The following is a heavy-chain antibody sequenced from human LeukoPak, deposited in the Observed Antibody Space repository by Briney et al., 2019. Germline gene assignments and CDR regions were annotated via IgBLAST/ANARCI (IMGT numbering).Heavy chain of an antibody. CDR3: ATDYGDYEPIDY. D-gene: IGHD4-17*01. V-gene: IGHV3-30*04. Sequence: GGSLRLSCTASGVSLSNYAMHWVRRPPGRGLEWVAVIPFDGTNKYYGDSVEGRFSVSRDNSKNTLYLQMNSLRPDDTAMYYCATDYGDYEPIDYWGQGTLVTVSS. J-gene: IGHJ4*02. CDR2: IPFDGTNK. CDR1: GVSLSNYA.